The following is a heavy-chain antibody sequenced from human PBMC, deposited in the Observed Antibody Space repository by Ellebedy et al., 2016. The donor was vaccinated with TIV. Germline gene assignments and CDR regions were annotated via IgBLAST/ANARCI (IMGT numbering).Heavy chain of an antibody. V-gene: IGHV5-51*01. Sequence: PGGSLRLSCKGSGYTFTTYSIAWVRQLPGNGLEWMATICPGDFETRYSPSFQGLVTISADKSISTAYLQWTSLKASDTAMYYCARHRPENYNRWSDVWGQGTLVTVSS. J-gene: IGHJ5*02. CDR2: ICPGDFET. CDR3: ARHRPENYNRWSDV. CDR1: GYTFTTYS. D-gene: IGHD1-14*01.